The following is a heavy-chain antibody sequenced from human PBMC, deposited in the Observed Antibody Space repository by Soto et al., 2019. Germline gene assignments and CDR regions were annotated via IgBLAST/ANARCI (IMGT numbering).Heavy chain of an antibody. CDR3: ARAQYPGENYYYYGMDV. D-gene: IGHD3-10*01. Sequence: EVQLVESGGGLVQPGGSLRLSCAASGFTFSSYWMHWVRQAPGKGLVWVSRINSDGSSTSYADSVKGRFTISRDNAKNTLYLQMNSLRAEDTAVYYCARAQYPGENYYYYGMDVWGQGTTVTVSS. J-gene: IGHJ6*02. CDR2: INSDGSST. V-gene: IGHV3-74*01. CDR1: GFTFSSYW.